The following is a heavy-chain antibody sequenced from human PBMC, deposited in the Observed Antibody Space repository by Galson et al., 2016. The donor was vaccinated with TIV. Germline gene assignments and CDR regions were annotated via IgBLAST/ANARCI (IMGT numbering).Heavy chain of an antibody. CDR3: AKGAGRYSSSWYFDY. J-gene: IGHJ4*02. CDR1: GFTFDDYA. V-gene: IGHV3-9*01. D-gene: IGHD6-13*01. Sequence: SLRLSCAASGFTFDDYAMHWVRQAPGKGLEWVSSITWNSDDIHYADSVKGRFTISRDNAKNSLYLQMNSLRADDTALYYCAKGAGRYSSSWYFDYWGQGTLVPVS. CDR2: ITWNSDDI.